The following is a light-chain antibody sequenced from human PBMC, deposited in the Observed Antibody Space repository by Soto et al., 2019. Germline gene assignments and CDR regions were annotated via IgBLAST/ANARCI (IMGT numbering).Light chain of an antibody. CDR2: DAS. CDR1: QDVANY. V-gene: IGKV3-11*01. J-gene: IGKJ2*01. CDR3: HHRSKWPYT. Sequence: DIVLTQSPGTLSLSPGERATLSCRASQDVANYLLWFQQKPGQAPRLLIYDASNRASGIPARFSASGSGTDFTLTINILETEDFAVYFCHHRSKWPYTFGQGTKLEIK.